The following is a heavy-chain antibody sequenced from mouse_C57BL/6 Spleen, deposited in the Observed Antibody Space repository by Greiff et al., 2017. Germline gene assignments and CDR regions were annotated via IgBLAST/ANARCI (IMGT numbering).Heavy chain of an antibody. CDR1: GFTFSSYA. Sequence: EVKLVESGGGLVKPGGSLKLSCAASGFTFSSYAMSWVRQTPEKRLEWVGTISDGGSYTYYPDNVKGLFTISRDNAKNNLYLQMSHLKSEDTAMYYCARRGTREGYYFDYWGQGTTLTVSS. V-gene: IGHV5-4*03. D-gene: IGHD3-3*01. J-gene: IGHJ2*01. CDR3: ARRGTREGYYFDY. CDR2: ISDGGSYT.